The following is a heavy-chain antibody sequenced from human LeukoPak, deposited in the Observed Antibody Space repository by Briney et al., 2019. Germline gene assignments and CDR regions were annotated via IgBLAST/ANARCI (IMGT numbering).Heavy chain of an antibody. Sequence: GASVKVSCKASGYTFTSYDINWVRQATGQGLEWMGWMNPNSGNTGYAQTFQGRVTMTRNTSISTAYMELSSLSSEDTAVYHCARARIVANVKYYFDYWGQGPLVTLSS. V-gene: IGHV1-8*01. CDR3: ARARIVANVKYYFDY. J-gene: IGHJ4*02. CDR1: GYTFTSYD. CDR2: MNPNSGNT. D-gene: IGHD1-26*01.